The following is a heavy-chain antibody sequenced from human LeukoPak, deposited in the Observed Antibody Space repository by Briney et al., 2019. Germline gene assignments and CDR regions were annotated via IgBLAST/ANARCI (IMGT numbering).Heavy chain of an antibody. D-gene: IGHD3-22*01. CDR3: ARGIGTSYDSSRDAFDI. V-gene: IGHV4-61*02. J-gene: IGHJ3*02. CDR2: IYSPGTN. CDR1: AGSINSGDYY. Sequence: SETLSLTCTVSAGSINSGDYYWSWIRQPAGKGLEWIGRIYSPGTNYNYNPSVKSRVTISIDTSKNQFSLKLTSVTAADTAVYYCARGIGTSYDSSRDAFDIWGQGTLVTVSS.